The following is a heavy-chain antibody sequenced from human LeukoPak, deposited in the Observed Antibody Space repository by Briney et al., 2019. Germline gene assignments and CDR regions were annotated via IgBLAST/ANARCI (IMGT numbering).Heavy chain of an antibody. CDR2: ISSGGSTI. CDR1: GFIFSDSY. D-gene: IGHD1-26*01. Sequence: GGSLRLSCAASGFIFSDSYMSWIRQAPGKGLEWVSYISSGGSTIYYANSVKGRFTVSRDNAKNSLFLQMNSLRADDTAVYYGARGGTYFTFPYWGQGTLVTVSS. CDR3: ARGGTYFTFPY. V-gene: IGHV3-11*01. J-gene: IGHJ4*02.